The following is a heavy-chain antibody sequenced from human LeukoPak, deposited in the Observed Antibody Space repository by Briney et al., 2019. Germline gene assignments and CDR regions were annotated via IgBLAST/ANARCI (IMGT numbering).Heavy chain of an antibody. CDR1: GYTFTGYY. D-gene: IGHD4-23*01. Sequence: GASVKVSCKASGYTFTGYYMHWVRQAPGQGLEWMGWINPNSGGTNYAQKFQGRVTMTRDTSISTAYMELSRLRSDDTAVYYCASSRGDLTTVVTPAFDYWAQGTLVTVSS. J-gene: IGHJ4*02. CDR3: ASSRGDLTTVVTPAFDY. CDR2: INPNSGGT. V-gene: IGHV1-2*02.